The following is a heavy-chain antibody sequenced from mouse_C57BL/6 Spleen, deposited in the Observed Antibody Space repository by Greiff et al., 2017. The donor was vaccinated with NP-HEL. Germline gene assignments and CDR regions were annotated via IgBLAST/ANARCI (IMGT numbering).Heavy chain of an antibody. Sequence: EVQLQQSGPELVKPGASVKIPCKASGYTFTDYNMDWVKQSHGKSLEWIGDINPNNGGTIYNQKFKGKATLTVDKSSSTAYMELRSLTSEDTAVYYSARGQDYDREAYYAMDYTGQKDSDTASS. CDR3: ARGQDYDREAYYAMDY. D-gene: IGHD2-4*01. CDR1: GYTFTDYN. CDR2: INPNNGGT. V-gene: IGHV1-18*01. J-gene: IGHJ4*01.